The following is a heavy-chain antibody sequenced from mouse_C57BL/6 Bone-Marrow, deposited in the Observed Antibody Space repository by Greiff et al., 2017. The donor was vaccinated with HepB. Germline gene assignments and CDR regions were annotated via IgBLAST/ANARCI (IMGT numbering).Heavy chain of an antibody. V-gene: IGHV5-9-1*02. J-gene: IGHJ4*01. CDR3: TRGPYDYDLYYAMDY. CDR2: ISSGGDYI. CDR1: GFTFSSYA. D-gene: IGHD2-4*01. Sequence: EVNVVESGEGLVKPGGSLKLSCAASGFTFSSYAMSWVRQTPEKRLEWVAYISSGGDYIYYADTVKGRFTISRDNARNTLYLQMSSLKSEDTAMYYCTRGPYDYDLYYAMDYWGQGTSVTVSS.